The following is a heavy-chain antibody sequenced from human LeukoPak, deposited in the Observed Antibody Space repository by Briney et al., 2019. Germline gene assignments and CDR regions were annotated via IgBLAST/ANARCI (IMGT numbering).Heavy chain of an antibody. CDR2: IIPIFGTA. CDR3: ARGRVMGQLVLNWFDP. J-gene: IGHJ5*02. D-gene: IGHD6-6*01. CDR1: VGTFSSYA. V-gene: IGHV1-69*13. Sequence: GASVKVSCKASVGTFSSYAISWVRQAPGQGLEWIGGIIPIFGTANYAQKFQGRVTITADESTSTAYMELSSLRSEDTAVYYCARGRVMGQLVLNWFDPWCQGTLVTVSS.